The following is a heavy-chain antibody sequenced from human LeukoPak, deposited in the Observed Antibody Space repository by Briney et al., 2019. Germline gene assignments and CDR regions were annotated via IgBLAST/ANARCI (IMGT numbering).Heavy chain of an antibody. CDR2: ISGSGGTT. V-gene: IGHV3-23*01. J-gene: IGHJ5*02. CDR3: AKDGTSGWYVGNWFDP. D-gene: IGHD6-19*01. CDR1: GFTFSSYA. Sequence: QAGGSLRLSCAASGFTFSSYAMSWVRQAPGKGLEWVSAISGSGGTTYYADSAKGRFTISRDNSKNTLYLQMNSLRAEDTAVYYCAKDGTSGWYVGNWFDPWGQGTLVTVSS.